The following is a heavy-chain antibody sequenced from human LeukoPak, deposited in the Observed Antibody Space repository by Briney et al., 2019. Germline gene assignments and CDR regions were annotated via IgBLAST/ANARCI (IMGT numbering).Heavy chain of an antibody. Sequence: GGSLRHFSAAPGFTFSTTWMTWFGQAPGKGLEWVANIKQDGSDKYYVDSVKGRFTISRDNAKNSLYLQMNSLRAEDTAVYYCVTSYSSYRYAQGHDYWGEGTLVTVSS. CDR1: GFTFSTTW. CDR2: IKQDGSDK. J-gene: IGHJ4*02. D-gene: IGHD6-19*01. V-gene: IGHV3-7*05. CDR3: VTSYSSYRYAQGHDY.